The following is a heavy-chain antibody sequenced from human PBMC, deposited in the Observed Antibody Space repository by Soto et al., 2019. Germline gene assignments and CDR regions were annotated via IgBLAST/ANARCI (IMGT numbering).Heavy chain of an antibody. CDR1: GYTFTSYG. Sequence: QVQLVQSGAEVKKPGASVKVSCKASGYTFTSYGISWVRQAPGQGLECMGWISAYNGNTNYAQKLQGRVTMTTDTSTSTAYMELRSLRSDDTAVYYCARLVVPAAMPFYYYYMDVWGKGTTVTVSS. CDR2: ISAYNGNT. D-gene: IGHD2-2*01. J-gene: IGHJ6*03. V-gene: IGHV1-18*01. CDR3: ARLVVPAAMPFYYYYMDV.